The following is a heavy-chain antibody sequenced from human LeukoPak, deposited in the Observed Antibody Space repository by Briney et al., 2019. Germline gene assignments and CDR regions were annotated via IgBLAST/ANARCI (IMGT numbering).Heavy chain of an antibody. V-gene: IGHV4-34*01. D-gene: IGHD2-15*01. Sequence: PSETLSLTCAVYGGSFSGYYWSWLRQPPGKGLEWIGEINHSGSTNYNPSLKSRVTISVDTSKNQFSLKLSSVTAADTAVYYCARGRYCSGGSCYFDYWGQGTLVTVSS. CDR2: INHSGST. J-gene: IGHJ4*02. CDR3: ARGRYCSGGSCYFDY. CDR1: GGSFSGYY.